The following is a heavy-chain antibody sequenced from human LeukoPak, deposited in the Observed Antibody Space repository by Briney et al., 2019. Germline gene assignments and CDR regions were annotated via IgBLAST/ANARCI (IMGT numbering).Heavy chain of an antibody. Sequence: SETLSLTCTVSGGSISSYYWSWIRQPPGKGLEGIGYIYYSGSTNYNPSLKSRVTISVDTSKNQFSLKLSAVTAADTAVYYCARDRSPYYDILTGYSYYYYYMDVWGKGTTVTVSS. CDR3: ARDRSPYYDILTGYSYYYYYMDV. D-gene: IGHD3-9*01. CDR2: IYYSGST. J-gene: IGHJ6*03. V-gene: IGHV4-59*01. CDR1: GGSISSYY.